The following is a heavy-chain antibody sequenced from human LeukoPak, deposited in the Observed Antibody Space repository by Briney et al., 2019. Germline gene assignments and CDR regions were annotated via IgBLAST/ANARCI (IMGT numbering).Heavy chain of an antibody. V-gene: IGHV3-21*01. Sequence: PGGSLRLSCAASGFPFNAYTMNWVRQVPGKGLEWVSSITSPSTDIYYADSVKGRFTISRDNAKNSLYLQMNSLGVEDTAVYYCARERSIGWLSMDYWGQGTLVTVSS. J-gene: IGHJ4*02. CDR2: ITSPSTDI. D-gene: IGHD3-22*01. CDR3: ARERSIGWLSMDY. CDR1: GFPFNAYT.